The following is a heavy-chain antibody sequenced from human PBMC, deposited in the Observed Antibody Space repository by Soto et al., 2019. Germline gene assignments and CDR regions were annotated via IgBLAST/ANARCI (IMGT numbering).Heavy chain of an antibody. D-gene: IGHD1-7*01. Sequence: GASVKVSCKASGYTFTSYGISWVRQAPGQGLEWMGWISAYNGNTNYAQKLQGRVTMTTDTSTSTAYMELRSLRSDDTAVYYCARASIWNYEVNWFDPWGQGTLVTVSS. V-gene: IGHV1-18*01. CDR1: GYTFTSYG. CDR3: ARASIWNYEVNWFDP. CDR2: ISAYNGNT. J-gene: IGHJ5*02.